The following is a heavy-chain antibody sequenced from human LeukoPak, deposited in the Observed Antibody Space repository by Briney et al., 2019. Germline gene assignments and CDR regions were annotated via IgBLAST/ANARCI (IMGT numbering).Heavy chain of an antibody. V-gene: IGHV4-59*01. D-gene: IGHD3-10*01. CDR2: IYYSGST. J-gene: IGHJ5*02. CDR3: ARDPDGSRSFDP. CDR1: GFTFSSYW. Sequence: GSLRLSCAASGFTFSSYWMSWVRQAPGKGLEWIGYIYYSGSTDYNPSLKSRVSISVDTSRNQFSLKVTSVTAADTAVYYCARDPDGSRSFDPWGQGSLVTVSS.